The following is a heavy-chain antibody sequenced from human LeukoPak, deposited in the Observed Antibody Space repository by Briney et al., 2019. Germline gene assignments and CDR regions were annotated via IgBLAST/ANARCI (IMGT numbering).Heavy chain of an antibody. CDR2: IKQDGSEK. D-gene: IGHD3/OR15-3a*01. V-gene: IGHV3-7*03. CDR1: GFTFGDTW. CDR3: ATSYDMGWLIGY. Sequence: GVSLRLSRAASGFTFGDTWMNWVRQVPGQGLEWVANIKQDGSEKFYVASVKGRFTISRDNGKSSLYLQMNSLRAEDTALYYCATSYDMGWLIGYWGQGTLVTVSS. J-gene: IGHJ4*02.